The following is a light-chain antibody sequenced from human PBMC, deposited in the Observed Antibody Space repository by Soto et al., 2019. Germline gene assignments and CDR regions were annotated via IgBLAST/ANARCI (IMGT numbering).Light chain of an antibody. J-gene: IGKJ1*01. CDR3: QQFGYPLWT. CDR2: GAS. Sequence: VLTQSPDTLSLSPGERATLSCRASQRVNSRFFARYQQKPAQAPRLLIYGASTRAAGIPDRFSGGVSGTDFTLTINRLEPDDFAVYYCQQFGYPLWTFGQGTKVEIK. V-gene: IGKV3-20*01. CDR1: QRVNSRF.